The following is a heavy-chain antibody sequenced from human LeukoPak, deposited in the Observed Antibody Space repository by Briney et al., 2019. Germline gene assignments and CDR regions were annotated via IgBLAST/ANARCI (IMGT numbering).Heavy chain of an antibody. J-gene: IGHJ4*02. V-gene: IGHV4-34*01. CDR2: INHSGST. CDR1: GGSFSGYY. D-gene: IGHD6-19*01. CDR3: ARGQGLAVATR. Sequence: PSETLSLTCAVYGGSFSGYYWSWIRQPPGKGLEWIGGINHSGSTNYNPSLKSRVTISVDTSKNQFSLKLSSVTAADTAVYYCARGQGLAVATRWGQGTLVTVSS.